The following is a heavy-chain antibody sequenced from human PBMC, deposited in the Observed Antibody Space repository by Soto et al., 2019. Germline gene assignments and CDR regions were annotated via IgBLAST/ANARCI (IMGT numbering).Heavy chain of an antibody. CDR2: ISGSGGST. CDR3: KREQEDLTSTFDY. V-gene: IGHV3-23*01. CDR1: GFTFSSYA. J-gene: IGHJ4*01. Sequence: GVSLRLSCAASGFTFSSYAMSWVRQSPGKGLEWVSAISGSGGSTYYADSVKGRFTISRDNSKNTLYLQMNSLRAEDTAVYYCKREQEDLTSTFDYWGHGTLVTLSS.